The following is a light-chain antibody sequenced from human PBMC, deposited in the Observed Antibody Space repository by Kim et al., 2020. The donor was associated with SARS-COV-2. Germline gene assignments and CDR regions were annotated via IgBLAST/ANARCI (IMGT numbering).Light chain of an antibody. J-gene: IGLJ3*02. CDR3: SSDTSISTLV. CDR2: DVS. CDR1: SYNVGGYNV. Sequence: GQSITISCSGTSYNVGGYNVICCHQQHPATAPTLMIYDVSSRPAGVANRSSGSKSGTTASLTSGGLHAEDEAYYCCSSDTSISTLVFGGGTQLTVL. V-gene: IGLV2-14*03.